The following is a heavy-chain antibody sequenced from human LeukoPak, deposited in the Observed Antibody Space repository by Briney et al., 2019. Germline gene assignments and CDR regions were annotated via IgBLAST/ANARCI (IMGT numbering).Heavy chain of an antibody. Sequence: GGSLRLSCAASGFTFSSYAMSWVGQAPGKGLEWVSAISGSGGNTYYADSVKGRFTMSRDNSKNTLYLQMNSLRAEDTAVYFCAKTVSGSHSYQGGDYWGQGTLVTVST. V-gene: IGHV3-23*01. CDR3: AKTVSGSHSYQGGDY. J-gene: IGHJ4*02. CDR1: GFTFSSYA. D-gene: IGHD3-16*02. CDR2: ISGSGGNT.